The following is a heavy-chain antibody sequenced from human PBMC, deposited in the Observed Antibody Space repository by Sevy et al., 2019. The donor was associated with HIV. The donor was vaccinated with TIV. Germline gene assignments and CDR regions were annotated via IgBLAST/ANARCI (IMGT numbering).Heavy chain of an antibody. Sequence: ASVKVSCQSSGYNFNIYTIHWVRQARGQGLEWVGRISPYDGDTDYAHNFHGRVSLTMDTSTSTAYLGLTSLRSDDTAVYFCTRDTWELLTGIAYYYSGMDGWGQGTTVTVSS. D-gene: IGHD1-26*01. V-gene: IGHV1-18*01. CDR1: GYNFNIYT. CDR3: TRDTWELLTGIAYYYSGMDG. CDR2: ISPYDGDT. J-gene: IGHJ6*02.